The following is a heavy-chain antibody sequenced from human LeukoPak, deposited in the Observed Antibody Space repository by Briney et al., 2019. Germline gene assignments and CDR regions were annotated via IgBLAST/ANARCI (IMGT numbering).Heavy chain of an antibody. J-gene: IGHJ5*02. CDR2: IYSGGST. Sequence: GGSLRLSCAASGFTVGSNYMSWVRQAPGKGLEWVSTIYSGGSTYYADSVKGRFTISRDNSKNTLYLQMNSLRAEDTAVYYCARHDWFDPWGRGTLVTVSS. V-gene: IGHV3-53*01. CDR3: ARHDWFDP. CDR1: GFTVGSNY.